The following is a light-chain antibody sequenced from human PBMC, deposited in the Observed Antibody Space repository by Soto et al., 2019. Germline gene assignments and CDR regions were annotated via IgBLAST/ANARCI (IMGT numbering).Light chain of an antibody. Sequence: QSALTQPASVSGSPGQSITISCTGTSSDVGDCNSLSWYQQYPGKAPKLLIYDVSNRPLRVSNRFSASKSGTTASLTISGLQAEDEADYYCSSYATNSALGVFGTGTKVTVL. CDR2: DVS. J-gene: IGLJ1*01. CDR1: SSDVGDCNS. V-gene: IGLV2-14*01. CDR3: SSYATNSALGV.